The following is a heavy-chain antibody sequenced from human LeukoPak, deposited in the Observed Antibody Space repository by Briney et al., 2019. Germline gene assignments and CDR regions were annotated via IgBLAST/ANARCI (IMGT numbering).Heavy chain of an antibody. Sequence: VASVKVSCKASDYTFTSYGLSWVRQAPGHGLEWMGWISAYNGNTNYAQKLQGRVTMTTDTSTSTACMELMSLRSDDTAVYYCARTVPAAAYYFDYWGQGTLVTVSS. J-gene: IGHJ4*02. V-gene: IGHV1-18*01. CDR3: ARTVPAAAYYFDY. CDR1: DYTFTSYG. CDR2: ISAYNGNT. D-gene: IGHD2-2*01.